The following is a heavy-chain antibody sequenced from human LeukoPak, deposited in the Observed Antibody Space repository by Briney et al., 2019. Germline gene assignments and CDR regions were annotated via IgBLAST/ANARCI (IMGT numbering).Heavy chain of an antibody. CDR1: GFTFSDYY. V-gene: IGHV3-11*06. D-gene: IGHD5-24*01. Sequence: PGGSLRLSCTASGFTFSDYYMSWIRQAPGKGLEWVSYISSSSSYTKYADSVKGRFTISRDNARNSLFLQMNSLRAEDTAVYYCARDPLEGSWYFDLWGRGTLVTVSS. CDR3: ARDPLEGSWYFDL. CDR2: ISSSSSYT. J-gene: IGHJ2*01.